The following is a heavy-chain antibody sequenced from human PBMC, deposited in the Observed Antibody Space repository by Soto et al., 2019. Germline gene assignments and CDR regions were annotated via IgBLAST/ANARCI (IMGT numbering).Heavy chain of an antibody. CDR1: GVPFSSYA. CDR2: ISGSGGST. CDR3: AKGVIAAAGYDYYYGMDV. D-gene: IGHD6-13*01. Sequence: GGSLRLSCAASGVPFSSYAMSWVRQAPGKGLEWVSAISGSGGSTYYADSVKGRFTISRDNSKNTLYLQMNSLRAEDTAVYYCAKGVIAAAGYDYYYGMDVWGQGTTVTVSS. V-gene: IGHV3-23*01. J-gene: IGHJ6*02.